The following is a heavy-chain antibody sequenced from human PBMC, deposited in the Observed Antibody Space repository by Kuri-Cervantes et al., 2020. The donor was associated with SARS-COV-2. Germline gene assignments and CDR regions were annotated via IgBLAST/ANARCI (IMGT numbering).Heavy chain of an antibody. CDR1: GFTFSDYY. CDR3: EWGAAGGWVYAFDI. J-gene: IGHJ3*02. CDR2: ISSSSSYT. D-gene: IGHD6-13*01. V-gene: IGHV3-11*03. Sequence: GGSLRLSCAASGFTFSDYYMSWIRQAPGKGLEWLSYISSSSSYTNYADSVKGRFTISRDNAKNSLYLQMNSLRAEDTAVYYCEWGAAGGWVYAFDIWSQGTMVTVSS.